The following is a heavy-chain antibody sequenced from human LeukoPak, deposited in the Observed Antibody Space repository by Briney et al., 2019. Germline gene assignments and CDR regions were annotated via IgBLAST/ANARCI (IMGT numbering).Heavy chain of an antibody. D-gene: IGHD3-22*01. J-gene: IGHJ4*02. CDR2: IYPGGTS. Sequence: GGSLRLSCAASGFTVSSKHMNWVRQAPGKGPEWVSVIYPGGTSYYADPVKGRFTIPRDTSKNTLHLEMNNLRAEDTAVYYCARTVVYYYDSSGPFDYWGQGTLVTVSS. CDR1: GFTVSSKH. V-gene: IGHV3-53*01. CDR3: ARTVVYYYDSSGPFDY.